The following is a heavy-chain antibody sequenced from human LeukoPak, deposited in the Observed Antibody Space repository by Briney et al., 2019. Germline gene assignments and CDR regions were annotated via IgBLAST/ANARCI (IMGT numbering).Heavy chain of an antibody. J-gene: IGHJ4*02. D-gene: IGHD3/OR15-3a*01. CDR3: STLLDSFSPGLSVPPEDY. V-gene: IGHV1-24*01. CDR2: FRPENDVP. Sequence: ASVRVSCKLSENRLTQIPMHWVRQAPGQGLEWVGGFRPENDVPVYAQKFQGRVAMTTDTSTDTAYMELWSLKTDDTAVFFYSTLLDSFSPGLSVPPEDYWGQGTLVTVSS. CDR1: ENRLTQIP.